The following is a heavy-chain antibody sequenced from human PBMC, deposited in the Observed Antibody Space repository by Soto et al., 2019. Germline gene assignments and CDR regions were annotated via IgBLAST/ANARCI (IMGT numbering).Heavy chain of an antibody. V-gene: IGHV4-59*08. CDR2: IYYSGST. D-gene: IGHD5-12*01. Sequence: SETLSLTCTVSGGSISSYYWSWIRQPPGKGLEWIGYIYYSGSTNYNPSLKSRVTISVDTSKNQFSLKLSSVTAADTAVYYCARQGILEYSGYDDLLVYYYYMDVWGKGTTVTVSS. CDR1: GGSISSYY. J-gene: IGHJ6*03. CDR3: ARQGILEYSGYDDLLVYYYYMDV.